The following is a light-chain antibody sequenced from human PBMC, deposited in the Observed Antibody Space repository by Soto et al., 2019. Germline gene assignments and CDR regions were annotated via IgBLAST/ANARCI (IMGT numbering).Light chain of an antibody. J-gene: IGLJ2*01. CDR2: DNN. V-gene: IGLV1-40*01. CDR1: SSNIVTGYG. CDR3: QSYDTSLSGFVI. Sequence: QPVLTQPPSVSGAPGQRITISCTGSSSNIVTGYGVHWYQQLPGTAPKLLIYDNNNRPSGVPDRFSGSKSGTSASLAITGLQAEDEADYYCQSYDTSLSGFVIFGGGTKVTVL.